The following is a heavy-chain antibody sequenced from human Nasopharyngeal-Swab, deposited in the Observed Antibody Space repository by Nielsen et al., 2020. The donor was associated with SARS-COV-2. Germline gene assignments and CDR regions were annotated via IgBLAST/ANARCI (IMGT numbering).Heavy chain of an antibody. J-gene: IGHJ4*02. Sequence: PGKGLEWIGSIYYSGSTYYNPSLKSRVTISVDTSKNQFSLKRSSVTAADTAVYYCARRGIAVAGVDWGQGTLVTVSS. D-gene: IGHD6-19*01. V-gene: IGHV4-39*01. CDR2: IYYSGST. CDR3: ARRGIAVAGVD.